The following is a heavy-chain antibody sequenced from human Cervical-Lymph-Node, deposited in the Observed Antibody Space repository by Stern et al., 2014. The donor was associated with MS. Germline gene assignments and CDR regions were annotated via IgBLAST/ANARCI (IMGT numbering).Heavy chain of an antibody. J-gene: IGHJ4*02. V-gene: IGHV1-8*01. CDR2: MNPYSGNA. D-gene: IGHD1-26*01. CDR1: GYTFTSYD. Sequence: QLVESGAEVKKTGASVKVSCKASGYTFTSYDINWVRQGTGQGLEWMGWMNPYSGNAVYAQKFQGRVTMPRDTSTSTAYLELTSLRSEDTAVFYCARGRELLSLDYWGQGTLVTVSS. CDR3: ARGRELLSLDY.